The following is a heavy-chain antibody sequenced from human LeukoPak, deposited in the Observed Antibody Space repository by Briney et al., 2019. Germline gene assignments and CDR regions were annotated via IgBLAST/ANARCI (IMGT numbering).Heavy chain of an antibody. V-gene: IGHV4-34*01. J-gene: IGHJ6*02. CDR2: INLLGST. CDR3: ARGRDYYGSGSYYLDYYYGMDV. D-gene: IGHD3-10*01. Sequence: SETVSLTCAVYGGSFSGYYCSWIRQPPGEGLEWIGEINLLGSTNYNPSLKSRVTVSVDTSKNQFSLKLSSVTAADTAVYYCARGRDYYGSGSYYLDYYYGMDVWGQGTTVTVSS. CDR1: GGSFSGYY.